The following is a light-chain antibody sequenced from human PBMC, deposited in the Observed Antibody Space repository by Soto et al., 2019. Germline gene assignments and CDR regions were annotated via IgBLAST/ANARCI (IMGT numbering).Light chain of an antibody. J-gene: IGLJ2*01. CDR2: EFT. V-gene: IGLV2-8*01. CDR1: SSDIGAYNY. Sequence: QSVLTQPPSASGSPGQSVTISCSGTSSDIGAYNYVSWYQQHPGKAPKLLISEFTKRPSGVPDRFSGSKSGNTTSLTVSVLQGDDEADYYCTSYGGNNKYVIFGGGTKLTVL. CDR3: TSYGGNNKYVI.